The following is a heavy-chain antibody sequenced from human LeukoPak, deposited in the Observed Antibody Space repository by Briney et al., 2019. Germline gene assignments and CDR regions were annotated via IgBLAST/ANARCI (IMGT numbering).Heavy chain of an antibody. CDR1: GFTFSSYE. J-gene: IGHJ5*02. CDR3: ASYGSGSYYRKHNWFDP. D-gene: IGHD3-10*01. V-gene: IGHV3-48*03. Sequence: GGSLRLSCAASGFTFSSYEMNWVRQAPGKGLEWGSYISSSGSTIYYADSVKGRFTISRDNAKNSLYLQMNSLRAEDTAVYYCASYGSGSYYRKHNWFDPWGQGTLVTVSS. CDR2: ISSSGSTI.